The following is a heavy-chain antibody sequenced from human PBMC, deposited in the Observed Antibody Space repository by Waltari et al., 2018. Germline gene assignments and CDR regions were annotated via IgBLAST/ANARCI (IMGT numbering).Heavy chain of an antibody. Sequence: QVQLQQWGAGLLKPSETLSLTCAVYGGSFSGYYWSWIRQPPGKGLEWIGEINHSGSTNYNPSLKSRVTISVDTSKNQFSLKLSSVTAADTAVYYCARLSGYSYGPGYWGQGTLVTVSS. CDR3: ARLSGYSYGPGY. CDR2: INHSGST. V-gene: IGHV4-34*01. CDR1: GGSFSGYY. J-gene: IGHJ4*02. D-gene: IGHD5-18*01.